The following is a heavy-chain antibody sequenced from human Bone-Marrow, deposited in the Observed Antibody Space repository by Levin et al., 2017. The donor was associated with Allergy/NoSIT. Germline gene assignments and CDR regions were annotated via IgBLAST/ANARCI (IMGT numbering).Heavy chain of an antibody. CDR1: GITFSNAW. CDR2: IKSKTDGGTA. J-gene: IGHJ4*02. CDR3: TTYISSWYYFDN. V-gene: IGHV3-15*01. Sequence: GESLKISCTASGITFSNAWMSWARQAPGKGLEWVGRIKSKTDGGTADYASPVKGRFTISRDDSRNTLYLQMNSLKTEDTAVYYCTTYISSWYYFDNWGQGTLVTVSS. D-gene: IGHD6-13*01.